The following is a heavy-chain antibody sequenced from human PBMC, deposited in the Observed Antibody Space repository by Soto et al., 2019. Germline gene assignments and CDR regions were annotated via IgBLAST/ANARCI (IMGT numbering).Heavy chain of an antibody. D-gene: IGHD3-10*01. CDR2: IYYSGST. Sequence: QVQLQESGPGLVKPSETLSLTCTVSGGSISSGGYYWSWIRQHPGKGLEWNGYIYYSGSTSYNPSLKSRVTISIDTSKNQFSLKLSSMSAADTAVYYCARDGGYGSGSYRFDYWGQGTLVTVSS. CDR3: ARDGGYGSGSYRFDY. CDR1: GGSISSGGYY. J-gene: IGHJ4*02. V-gene: IGHV4-31*03.